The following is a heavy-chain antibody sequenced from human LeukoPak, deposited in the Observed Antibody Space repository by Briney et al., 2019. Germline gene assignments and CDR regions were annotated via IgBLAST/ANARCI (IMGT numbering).Heavy chain of an antibody. Sequence: GESLMISCKGSGYSFTSYWIGWVRQMPGKGLEWMGIIYPGHSDTRYSPSFQRQVTISADKSIRTAYLQWSSLKASDTAMYYCARQIFSGAFDIWGQGTMVTVPS. CDR3: ARQIFSGAFDI. J-gene: IGHJ3*02. V-gene: IGHV5-51*01. D-gene: IGHD3-9*01. CDR1: GYSFTSYW. CDR2: IYPGHSDT.